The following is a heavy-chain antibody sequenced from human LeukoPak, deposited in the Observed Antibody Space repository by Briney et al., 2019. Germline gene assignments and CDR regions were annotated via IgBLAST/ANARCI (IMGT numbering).Heavy chain of an antibody. V-gene: IGHV1-2*02. Sequence: GASVKVSCKASGGTFSSYAISWVRQAPGRGLEWMGWINPHTGSTKYVERFQGRVTMTRDTSISTAYMEVRRLRSDDTAVYYCARENTSGYYADYWGQGTLVTVSS. CDR2: INPHTGST. D-gene: IGHD3-22*01. CDR1: GGTFSSYA. J-gene: IGHJ4*02. CDR3: ARENTSGYYADY.